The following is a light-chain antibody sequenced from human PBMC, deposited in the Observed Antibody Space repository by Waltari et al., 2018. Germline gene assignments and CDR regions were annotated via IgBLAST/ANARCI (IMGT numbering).Light chain of an antibody. Sequence: DIRLTQSPSSLSASAGDRVTITCRASQRIRSFLNWYQQKPGKAPKLLIYDTFKLQSGVPPRFSGSGSGTDFTLTISSLQAEDVAVYYCQQCYSTPHAFGQGTKVEIK. CDR1: QRIRSF. V-gene: IGKV1-39*01. CDR2: DTF. J-gene: IGKJ1*01. CDR3: QQCYSTPHA.